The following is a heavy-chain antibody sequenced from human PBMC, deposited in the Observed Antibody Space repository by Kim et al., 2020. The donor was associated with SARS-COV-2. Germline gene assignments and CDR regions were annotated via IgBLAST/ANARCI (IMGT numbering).Heavy chain of an antibody. V-gene: IGHV4-39*07. J-gene: IGHJ4*02. Sequence: SETLSLTCTVSGGSISSSSYYWGWIRQPPGKGLEWIGSIYYSGSTYYNPSLKSRVTISVDTSKNQFSLKLSSVTAADTAVYYCARVRQWLVRNPHNLDYWGQGTLVTVYS. CDR1: GGSISSSSYY. CDR3: ARVRQWLVRNPHNLDY. CDR2: IYYSGST. D-gene: IGHD6-19*01.